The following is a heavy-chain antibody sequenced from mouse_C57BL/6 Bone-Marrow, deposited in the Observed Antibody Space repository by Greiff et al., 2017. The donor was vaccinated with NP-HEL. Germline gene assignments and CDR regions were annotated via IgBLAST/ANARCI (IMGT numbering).Heavy chain of an antibody. J-gene: IGHJ4*01. V-gene: IGHV1-26*01. CDR1: GYTFTDYY. D-gene: IGHD1-1*01. CDR3: ARGGSSPRAMEG. CDR2: INPNNGGT. Sequence: EVQLQQSGPELVKPGASVKISCKASGYTFTDYYMNWVKQSHGKSLEWIGDINPNNGGTSYNQKFKGKATLTVDTSSSTAYMELRSLTSEDSAVEYYARGGSSPRAMEGWGTAPSVTVSS.